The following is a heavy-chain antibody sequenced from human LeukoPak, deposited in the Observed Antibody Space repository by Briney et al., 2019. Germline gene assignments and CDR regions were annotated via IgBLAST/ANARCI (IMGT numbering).Heavy chain of an antibody. V-gene: IGHV4-59*01. Sequence: PSETLSLTCTVSGGSISSSYWSWIRQPPGKGLEWIGYIYYSGSTNYNPSLKSRVTISVDTSKNQFSLKLSSVTAADTAVYYCARGYYLNWFDPWGQGTLVTVSS. CDR2: IYYSGST. CDR1: GGSISSSY. J-gene: IGHJ5*02. D-gene: IGHD3-10*01. CDR3: ARGYYLNWFDP.